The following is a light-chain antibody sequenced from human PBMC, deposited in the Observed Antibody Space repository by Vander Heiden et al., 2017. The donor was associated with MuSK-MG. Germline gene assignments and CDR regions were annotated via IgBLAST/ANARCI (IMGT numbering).Light chain of an antibody. V-gene: IGKV2-28*01. Sequence: DIVMTQSPLSLPVTPGEPASISCRSSQSLLHSNGYNSLDWYLQKPGQSPQLLIYLGSNRASGVPDRCSGSGSGTDFTLKISRVEAEDVGVYYCMQALQTPPYTFGQWTKLEIK. CDR1: QSLLHSNGYNS. CDR3: MQALQTPPYT. CDR2: LGS. J-gene: IGKJ2*01.